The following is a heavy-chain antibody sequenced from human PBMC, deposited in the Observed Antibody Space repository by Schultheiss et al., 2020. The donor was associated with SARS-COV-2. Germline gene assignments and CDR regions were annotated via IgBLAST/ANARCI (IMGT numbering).Heavy chain of an antibody. V-gene: IGHV3-48*03. CDR1: GFTFSSYE. CDR3: ARDLIPYDSSGYYSYYYYGMDV. D-gene: IGHD3-22*01. CDR2: ISSSGSTI. J-gene: IGHJ6*02. Sequence: GGSLRLSCAASGFTFSSYEMNWVRQAPGKGLEWVSYISSSGSTIYYADSVKGRFTISRDNAKNSLYLQMNSLRAEDTAVYYCARDLIPYDSSGYYSYYYYGMDVWGQGTTVTV.